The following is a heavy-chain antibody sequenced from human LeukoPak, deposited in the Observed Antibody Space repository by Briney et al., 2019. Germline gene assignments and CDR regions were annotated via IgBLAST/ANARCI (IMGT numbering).Heavy chain of an antibody. V-gene: IGHV3-48*03. CDR3: ARDRSFTMIRGVIDY. J-gene: IGHJ4*02. D-gene: IGHD3-10*01. CDR2: ISTSGSTI. CDR1: GFTFRSYE. Sequence: GGSLRLSCAASGFTFRSYEMTWVRQAPGKGLEWVSYISTSGSTIYYADSVKGRFTISRDNAKNSLYLQMNSLRAEDTAVYYCARDRSFTMIRGVIDYWGQGTLVTVSS.